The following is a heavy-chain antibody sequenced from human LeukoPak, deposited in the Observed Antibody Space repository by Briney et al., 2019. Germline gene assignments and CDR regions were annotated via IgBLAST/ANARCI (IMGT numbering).Heavy chain of an antibody. CDR1: GFTFSSYA. J-gene: IGHJ1*01. CDR2: ISGSGDST. D-gene: IGHD5-24*01. Sequence: GGSLRLSCAASGFTFSSYAMSWVRQAPGKGLEWVSAISGSGDSTYYADSVKGRFTISRDNSKNTLYLQMNSLRAEDTAVYYCAKVGSRWTKEYFQHWGQGTQVTVSS. CDR3: AKVGSRWTKEYFQH. V-gene: IGHV3-23*01.